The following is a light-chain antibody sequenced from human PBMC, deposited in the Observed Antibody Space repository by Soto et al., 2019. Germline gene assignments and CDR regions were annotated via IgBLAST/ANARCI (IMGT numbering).Light chain of an antibody. Sequence: DIVLTQSPGTLSLSLGERATLSCRASQIISSTYLGWYQQKPGQAPRLLIYGASSRATGIPDRFSGSGSGTDFTLTISRLEPEDFAVYYCQHYGTSLYTFGQGTKLEIK. CDR3: QHYGTSLYT. CDR2: GAS. V-gene: IGKV3-20*01. J-gene: IGKJ2*01. CDR1: QIISSTY.